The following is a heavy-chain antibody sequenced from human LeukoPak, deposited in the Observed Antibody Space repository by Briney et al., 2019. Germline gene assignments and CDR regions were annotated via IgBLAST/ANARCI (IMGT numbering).Heavy chain of an antibody. D-gene: IGHD5-12*01. Sequence: KPSETLSLTCTVSGGSISSHYWSWIRQPPGKGLEWIGYIYYSGSTNYNPSLKSRVTISVDTSKNQFSLKLSSVTAADTAVYYCARGRYGGYGPREGYYFDYWGQGTLVTVSS. J-gene: IGHJ4*02. V-gene: IGHV4-59*11. CDR3: ARGRYGGYGPREGYYFDY. CDR2: IYYSGST. CDR1: GGSISSHY.